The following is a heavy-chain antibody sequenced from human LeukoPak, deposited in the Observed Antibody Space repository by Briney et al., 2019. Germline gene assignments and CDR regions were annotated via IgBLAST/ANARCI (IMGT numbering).Heavy chain of an antibody. CDR3: AGGIVPEGYYYYYGMDV. D-gene: IGHD2-2*01. CDR2: INHSGST. Sequence: SETLSLTCAVYGGSFSGYYWSWIRQPPGKGLEWIGEINHSGSTNYNPSLKRRVTISVDTSKNQFSLKLSSVTAADTAVYYCAGGIVPEGYYYYYGMDVWGQGTTVTVSS. CDR1: GGSFSGYY. V-gene: IGHV4-34*01. J-gene: IGHJ6*02.